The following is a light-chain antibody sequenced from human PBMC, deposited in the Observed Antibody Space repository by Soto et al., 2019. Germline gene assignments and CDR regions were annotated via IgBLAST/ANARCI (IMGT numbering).Light chain of an antibody. CDR2: DVS. Sequence: QAVVTQPASVSGSPGQSITISCTGTSSDVGTYTLVSWYQQHPGKAPKLMIYDVSKRPSGVSIRFSGSRSGNRASLTISGLQAEDEADYYCCSYAGSSTVIFGGGTKLTVL. CDR3: CSYAGSSTVI. CDR1: SSDVGTYTL. J-gene: IGLJ2*01. V-gene: IGLV2-23*02.